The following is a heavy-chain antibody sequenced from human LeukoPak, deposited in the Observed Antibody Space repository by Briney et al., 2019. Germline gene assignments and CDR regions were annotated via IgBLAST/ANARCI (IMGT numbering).Heavy chain of an antibody. CDR2: ISSSGRTK. V-gene: IGHV3-48*03. J-gene: IGHJ3*02. CDR1: GFTFSSYE. CDR3: AGINDYGDPTGAFDI. Sequence: GGSLRLSCAASGFTFSSYEMNWVRQAPGKGLEWVSYISSSGRTKYYADSVKGRFTISRDNSKNTLYLQMNSLRAEDTAVYYCAGINDYGDPTGAFDIWGQGTMVTVSS. D-gene: IGHD4-17*01.